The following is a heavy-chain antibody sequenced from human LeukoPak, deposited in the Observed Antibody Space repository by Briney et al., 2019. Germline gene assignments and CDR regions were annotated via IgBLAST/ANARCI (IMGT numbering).Heavy chain of an antibody. D-gene: IGHD3-22*01. Sequence: GGSLRLPCAASGFTFSDYYMSWIRQAPGKGLEWVSYISSSGSTIYYADSVKGRFTISRDNAKNSLYLQMNSLRAEDTAVYYCARSYDSSAYYPHYFDYWGQGTLVTVSS. V-gene: IGHV3-11*01. CDR2: ISSSGSTI. CDR3: ARSYDSSAYYPHYFDY. J-gene: IGHJ4*02. CDR1: GFTFSDYY.